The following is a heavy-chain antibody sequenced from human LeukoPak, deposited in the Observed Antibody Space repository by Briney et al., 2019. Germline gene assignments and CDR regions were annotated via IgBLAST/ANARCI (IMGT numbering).Heavy chain of an antibody. CDR2: IKQEGSEK. J-gene: IGHJ6*04. CDR1: RFTFSSDW. CDR3: ARKDGDYGYYYYYGMDV. V-gene: IGHV3-7*03. Sequence: GGSLRLSCTASRFTFSSDWMSWVRQAPGKGLEWVSNIKQEGSEKYYVDSVKGRFTISRDNAKNSLYLQMNSLRAEDTAVYYCARKDGDYGYYYYYGMDVWGKGTTVTVSS. D-gene: IGHD4-17*01.